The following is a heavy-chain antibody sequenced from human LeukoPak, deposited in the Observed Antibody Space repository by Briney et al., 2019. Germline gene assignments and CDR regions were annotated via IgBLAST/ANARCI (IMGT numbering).Heavy chain of an antibody. CDR2: ISGSGGST. CDR1: GFTFSNYA. J-gene: IGHJ4*02. V-gene: IGHV3-23*01. CDR3: SRLRGYSYGYADY. D-gene: IGHD5-18*01. Sequence: PGGSLRLSCAASGFTFSNYAMSWVRQAPGKGLEWVSTISGSGGSTYYADSVKGRFTISRDNSKNTLYLQMNGLRAEDTAVYYCSRLRGYSYGYADYWGQGTLVAVSS.